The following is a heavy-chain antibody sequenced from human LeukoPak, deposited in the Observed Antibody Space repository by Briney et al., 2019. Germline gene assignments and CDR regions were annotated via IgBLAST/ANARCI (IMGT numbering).Heavy chain of an antibody. CDR1: GFTFSSYW. Sequence: GGSLRLSCAASGFTFSSYWMHWVRQAPGKGLVWVSRINSDGSSTSYADSVKGRFTISRDNSKNTLYLQMNSLRAEDTALYYCARGGFFRYSGTSGDFWGQGSQVTVSS. CDR3: ARGGFFRYSGTSGDF. D-gene: IGHD1-26*01. V-gene: IGHV3-74*01. J-gene: IGHJ4*02. CDR2: INSDGSST.